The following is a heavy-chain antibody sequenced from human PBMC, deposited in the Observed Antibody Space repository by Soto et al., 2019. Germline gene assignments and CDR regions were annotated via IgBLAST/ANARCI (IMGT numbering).Heavy chain of an antibody. V-gene: IGHV4-59*01. Sequence: TSETLSLTCTVSGGSISSYYWSWIRQPPGKGLEWIGYIYYSGSTNYNPSLKSRVTISVDTSKSQFSLKLSSVTAADTAVYYCASHQWTDSSSQFDYWGQGTLVTVSS. CDR1: GGSISSYY. D-gene: IGHD6-6*01. J-gene: IGHJ4*02. CDR2: IYYSGST. CDR3: ASHQWTDSSSQFDY.